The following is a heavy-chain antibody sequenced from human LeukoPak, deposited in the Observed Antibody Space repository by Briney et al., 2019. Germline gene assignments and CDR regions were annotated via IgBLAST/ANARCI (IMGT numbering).Heavy chain of an antibody. CDR1: GFTVSSNY. CDR3: ARFRSRSHYYYYGMDV. Sequence: GGSLRLSCAASGFTVSSNYMSWVRQAPGKGLEWVSVIYSGGSTYYADSVKGRFTISRDNSKNTLYLQMNSLRAEDTAVYYCARFRSRSHYYYYGMDVWGQGTTVTVSS. V-gene: IGHV3-66*01. CDR2: IYSGGST. D-gene: IGHD4-17*01. J-gene: IGHJ6*02.